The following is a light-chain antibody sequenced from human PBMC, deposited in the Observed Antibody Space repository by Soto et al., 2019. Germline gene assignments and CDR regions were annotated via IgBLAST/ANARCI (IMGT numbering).Light chain of an antibody. CDR2: KAS. CDR3: QQYENYPFT. Sequence: MQMTQSPSTLSASVGDIVTITCRASQSIRSWLAWYQQKPGKAPKVLIYKASSLESGVPSRFSGSGSGTEFTLTISSLQTDDFATYYCQQYENYPFTFGGGTKVEIK. J-gene: IGKJ4*01. CDR1: QSIRSW. V-gene: IGKV1-5*03.